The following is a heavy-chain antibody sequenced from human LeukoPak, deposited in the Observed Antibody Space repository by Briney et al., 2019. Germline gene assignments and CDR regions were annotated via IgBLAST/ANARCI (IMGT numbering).Heavy chain of an antibody. Sequence: SETLSLTCAVSGGSISSSNWWSWVRQPPGKGLEWIGEIYHSGSTNYNPSLKSRVTILADKSKNQFSLKLSSVTAADTAVYYCARARKVAAAGRTYYYYYGMDVWGQGTTVTVSS. V-gene: IGHV4-4*02. CDR1: GGSISSSNW. CDR3: ARARKVAAAGRTYYYYYGMDV. J-gene: IGHJ6*02. CDR2: IYHSGST. D-gene: IGHD6-13*01.